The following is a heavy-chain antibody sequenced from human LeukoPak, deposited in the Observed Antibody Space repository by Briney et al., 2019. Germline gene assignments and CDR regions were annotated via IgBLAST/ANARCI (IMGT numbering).Heavy chain of an antibody. V-gene: IGHV4-39*07. CDR1: GGSVNSPSHY. CDR2: IHHSGRT. CDR3: ARAMSIAARLQTIFDY. Sequence: SETLSLTCTVSGGSVNSPSHYWGCIRQTLGKGLEWIGSIHHSGRTYYNPSLERRVTISVDTSKNQFSLNLTSVTAADTAVYYCARAMSIAARLQTIFDYWGQGTLVTVSS. J-gene: IGHJ4*02. D-gene: IGHD6-6*01.